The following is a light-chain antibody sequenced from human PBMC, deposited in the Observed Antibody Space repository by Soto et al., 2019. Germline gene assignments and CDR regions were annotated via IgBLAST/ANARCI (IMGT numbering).Light chain of an antibody. Sequence: EIVLTQSPGTLSLSPGERATLSCRASQSVSSSYLAWYQQKPGQAPRLLIYGASSRATGIPDRFSGSGSGTDFTLTISRLEPEDFAVYYCQQYSSSPLALWTFGQGTKVEIK. CDR2: GAS. CDR1: QSVSSSY. V-gene: IGKV3-20*01. J-gene: IGKJ1*01. CDR3: QQYSSSPLALWT.